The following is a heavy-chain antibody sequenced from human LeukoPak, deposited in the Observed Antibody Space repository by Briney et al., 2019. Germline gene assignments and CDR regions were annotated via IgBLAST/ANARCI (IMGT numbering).Heavy chain of an antibody. J-gene: IGHJ4*02. CDR3: AKDFRIGYSAHFDY. Sequence: GGSLRLSCVGSGFTFRSHAMSWVRQALEKGLEFVSGIYENGGTTYYADSVKGRFSISRDNSKNTLYLQMDSLRGEDTAVYYCAKDFRIGYSAHFDYWGQGALVTVSS. CDR2: IYENGGTT. D-gene: IGHD2-21*01. CDR1: GFTFRSHA. V-gene: IGHV3-23*01.